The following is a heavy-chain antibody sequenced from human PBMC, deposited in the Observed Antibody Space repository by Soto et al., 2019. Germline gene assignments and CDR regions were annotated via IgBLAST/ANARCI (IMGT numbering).Heavy chain of an antibody. CDR2: IYHSGST. CDR1: GGSISSGGYS. V-gene: IGHV4-30-2*01. D-gene: IGHD2-15*01. Sequence: PLSLTCAVSGGSISSGGYSWSWIRQPPGKGLEWIGYIYHSGSTYYNPSLKSRVTISVDRSKNQFSLKLSSVTAADTAVYYFARGGSPYCSGGSCYLFDYWGQGTLVTVS. J-gene: IGHJ4*02. CDR3: ARGGSPYCSGGSCYLFDY.